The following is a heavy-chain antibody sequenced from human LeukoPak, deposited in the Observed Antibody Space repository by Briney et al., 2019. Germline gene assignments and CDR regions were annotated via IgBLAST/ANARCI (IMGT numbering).Heavy chain of an antibody. D-gene: IGHD3-9*01. V-gene: IGHV7-4-1*02. CDR2: INTNTGNP. CDR1: GYTFTSYA. Sequence: HGASVKVSCKASGYTFTSYAMNWVRQAPGQGLEWMGWINTNTGNPTYAQGFTGRFVFSLDTSASTAYLQISSLKAEDTAVYYCVRDLGVLRYFDWLYREPGNDAFDIWGQGTMVTVSS. CDR3: VRDLGVLRYFDWLYREPGNDAFDI. J-gene: IGHJ3*02.